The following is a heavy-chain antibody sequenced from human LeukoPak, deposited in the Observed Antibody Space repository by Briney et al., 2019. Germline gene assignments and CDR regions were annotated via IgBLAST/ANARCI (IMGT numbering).Heavy chain of an antibody. J-gene: IGHJ4*02. CDR2: ISSSSSYI. CDR1: GFTFSRYS. D-gene: IGHD6-19*01. CDR3: ARSGYSSGWYSEGIGY. Sequence: PGGSLRLSLAAPGFTFSRYSMNLVRQAPGKGVGWGSSISSSSSYIYYADSVKGRFTISRDNAKNSLYLQMNSLRAEDTAVYYCARSGYSSGWYSEGIGYWGQGTLVTVSS. V-gene: IGHV3-21*01.